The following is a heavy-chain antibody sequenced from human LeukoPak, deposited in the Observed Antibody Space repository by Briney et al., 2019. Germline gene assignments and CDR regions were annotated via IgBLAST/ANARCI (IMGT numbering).Heavy chain of an antibody. J-gene: IGHJ5*02. CDR1: GFTFSSYG. Sequence: PGGSLRLSCAASGFTFSSYGMHWVRQAPGKGLEWVAVIWYDGSNKYYADSVKGQFTISRDNSKNTLYLQMNSLRAEDTAVYYCARETGYCSGGSCQDNPHWFDPWGQGTLVTVSS. CDR2: IWYDGSNK. CDR3: ARETGYCSGGSCQDNPHWFDP. D-gene: IGHD2-15*01. V-gene: IGHV3-33*01.